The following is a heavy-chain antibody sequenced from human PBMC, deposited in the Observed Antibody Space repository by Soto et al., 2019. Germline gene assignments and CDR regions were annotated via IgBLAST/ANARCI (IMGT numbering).Heavy chain of an antibody. J-gene: IGHJ4*02. Sequence: LRLSCAASGFTFISHAMNWVRQAPGKGLEWVALIWNAGNNKYYTDAGSVKGRFTISRDNSRNTLYLEMNSVRADDTAVYYCARGPDYSNFGYFDYWGQGTLVTVSS. CDR3: ARGPDYSNFGYFDY. CDR1: GFTFISHA. D-gene: IGHD4-4*01. V-gene: IGHV3-33*01. CDR2: IWNAGNNK.